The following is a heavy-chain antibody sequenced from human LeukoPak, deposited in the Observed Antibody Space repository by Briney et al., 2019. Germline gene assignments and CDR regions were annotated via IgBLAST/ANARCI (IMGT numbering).Heavy chain of an antibody. V-gene: IGHV3-9*01. D-gene: IGHD5-12*01. Sequence: GRSLRLSCAASGFTFDDYAMHWVRQAPGKGLEWVSGISWNSGSIGYADSVKGRFTISRDNSKNTLYLQMNSLRAEDTAVYYCARAGGYDADFDYWGQGTLVTVSS. J-gene: IGHJ4*02. CDR1: GFTFDDYA. CDR2: ISWNSGSI. CDR3: ARAGGYDADFDY.